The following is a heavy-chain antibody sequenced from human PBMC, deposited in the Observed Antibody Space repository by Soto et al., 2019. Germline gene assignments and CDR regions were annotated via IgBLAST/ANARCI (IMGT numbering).Heavy chain of an antibody. CDR1: GGSMSSSNW. V-gene: IGHV4-4*02. CDR3: ARSEATGLDY. Sequence: QVQLQESGPGLVKPSGTLSLTCNVSGGSMSSSNWWNWVRQSPGKGLEWIGEAHHSGRTNYNPSLKSRVTISVDKSKNHFSLKLSSVTAADTAVYYCARSEATGLDYWGQGTLVTVSS. CDR2: AHHSGRT. J-gene: IGHJ4*02. D-gene: IGHD1-26*01.